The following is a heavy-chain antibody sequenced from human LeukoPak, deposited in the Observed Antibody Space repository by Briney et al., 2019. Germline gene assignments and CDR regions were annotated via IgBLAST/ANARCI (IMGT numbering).Heavy chain of an antibody. CDR2: IKRKTDGGTI. CDR1: GFTFNNAW. CDR3: TTYDYGDYYFFYGMDV. V-gene: IGHV3-15*01. J-gene: IGHJ6*02. D-gene: IGHD4-17*01. Sequence: GGSLRLSCAASGFTFNNAWMSWVRQVPGKGLEWVGRIKRKTDGGTIDYGAAVKGRFTISRDDSKNTLYLQMDSLKSEDTAVYYCTTYDYGDYYFFYGMDVWGQGTTVTVSS.